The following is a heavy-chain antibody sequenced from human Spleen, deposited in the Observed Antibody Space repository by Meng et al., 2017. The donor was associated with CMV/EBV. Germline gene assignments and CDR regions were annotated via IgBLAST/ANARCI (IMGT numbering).Heavy chain of an antibody. D-gene: IGHD2-21*01. V-gene: IGHV1-69*05. Sequence: SVKVSCKASGDTFSNYAISWVRQAPGQGLEWMGGIIPVFGTVRFAQKFQGRVTITTDESTSTAYMELSSLISEDTAVYYCARGIAHCGDCYLNYYYGLDVWGQGTTVTVSS. CDR3: ARGIAHCGDCYLNYYYGLDV. CDR2: IIPVFGTV. CDR1: GDTFSNYA. J-gene: IGHJ6*02.